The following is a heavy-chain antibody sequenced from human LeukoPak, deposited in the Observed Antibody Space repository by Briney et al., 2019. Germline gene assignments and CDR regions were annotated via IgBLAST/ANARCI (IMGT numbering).Heavy chain of an antibody. Sequence: SETLSLTCTVSGGSISSSSYYWGWIRQPPGKGLEWIGSIYYTGSTYYNPSLKSRVTISVDTSKNQFSLKLSSVTAADTAVYYCARSYSSSWYSSFDIWGHGTMVTVSS. J-gene: IGHJ3*02. D-gene: IGHD6-13*01. CDR3: ARSYSSSWYSSFDI. CDR1: GGSISSSSYY. CDR2: IYYTGST. V-gene: IGHV4-39*01.